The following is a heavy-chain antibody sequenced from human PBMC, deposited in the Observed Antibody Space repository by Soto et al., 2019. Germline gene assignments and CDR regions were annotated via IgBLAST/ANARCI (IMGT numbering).Heavy chain of an antibody. CDR1: GFTFSSYA. Sequence: GGSLRLSCAASGFTFSSYAMHWVRQAPGKGLEWVAVISYDGSNKYYADSVKGRFTISRDNSKNTLYLQMNSLRAEDTAVYYCAKEGRITMVRGVHNNWFDPWGQGTLVTVSS. D-gene: IGHD3-10*01. CDR3: AKEGRITMVRGVHNNWFDP. J-gene: IGHJ5*02. CDR2: ISYDGSNK. V-gene: IGHV3-30-3*01.